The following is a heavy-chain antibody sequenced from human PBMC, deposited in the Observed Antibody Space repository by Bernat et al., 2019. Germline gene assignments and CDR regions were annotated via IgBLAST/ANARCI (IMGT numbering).Heavy chain of an antibody. V-gene: IGHV3-23*01. CDR3: VKPKWGPDAFDI. CDR1: GFTFSNFA. D-gene: IGHD1-26*01. J-gene: IGHJ3*02. Sequence: EVQLLESGGGLGHPGGSLRLSCAASGFTFSNFAMTWVRQAPGKGLDWVSSISNCGGATYYADSVKGRFTISRDNSKNTLYLQVNSLRAEDTAVYYCVKPKWGPDAFDIWGQGTMVTVSS. CDR2: ISNCGGAT.